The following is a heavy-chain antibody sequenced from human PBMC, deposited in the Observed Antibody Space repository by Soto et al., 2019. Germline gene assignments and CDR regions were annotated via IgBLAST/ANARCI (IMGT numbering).Heavy chain of an antibody. J-gene: IGHJ6*02. V-gene: IGHV1-18*04. CDR1: GYTFTSYY. CDR2: ISAYNGNT. Sequence: ASVKVSCKASGYTFTSYYMNWVRQAPGQGLEWMGWISAYNGNTNYAQKLQGRVTMTTDTSTSTAYMELRSLRSDDTAVYYCARDLGAIYDILTGYGMDVWGQGTTVTVSS. D-gene: IGHD3-9*01. CDR3: ARDLGAIYDILTGYGMDV.